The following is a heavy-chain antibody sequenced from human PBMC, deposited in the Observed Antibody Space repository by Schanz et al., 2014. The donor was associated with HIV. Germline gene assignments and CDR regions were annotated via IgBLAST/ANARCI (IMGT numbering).Heavy chain of an antibody. CDR1: GFSFSDAW. V-gene: IGHV3-15*01. CDR3: VTDRYYLQFDN. D-gene: IGHD1-26*01. CDR2: AKGSSRAGEI. Sequence: EVQLAESGGGLVKPGGSLRLSCAGSGFSFSDAWMSWVRQAPGKGLEWVGQAKGSSRAGEIDYAAPVKGRFTISRDDSRNTLYLQMNSLRTEDTGLYYCVTDRYYLQFDNWGQGTLVTVSS. J-gene: IGHJ4*02.